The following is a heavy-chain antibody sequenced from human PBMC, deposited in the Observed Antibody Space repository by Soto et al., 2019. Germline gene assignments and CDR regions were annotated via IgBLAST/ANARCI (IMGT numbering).Heavy chain of an antibody. J-gene: IGHJ4*02. CDR3: ARVSGSYSHVSYFDY. Sequence: PETLSLTCTVSGGSVSSANYYWGWIRQPPGKGLEWIGSIYYSGNTNYNPSLNSRVTISVDTSKNQFSLRLSSVTAADTAVYYCARVSGSYSHVSYFDYWGQGTLLTVS. CDR2: IYYSGNT. D-gene: IGHD1-26*01. CDR1: GGSVSSANYY. V-gene: IGHV4-61*01.